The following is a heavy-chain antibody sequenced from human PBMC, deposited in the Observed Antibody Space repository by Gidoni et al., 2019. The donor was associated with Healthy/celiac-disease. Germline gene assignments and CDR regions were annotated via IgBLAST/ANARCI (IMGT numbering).Heavy chain of an antibody. CDR1: GSTFPSYA. CDR3: AREQLGYYYYYGMDV. Sequence: QVQLVQSGAEVKKPGASVKVSCKASGSTFPSYALHWVRQAPGQRIEWMGWINAGNGNTKYSQKFQGRVTITRDTSASTAYMELSSLRSEDTAVYYCAREQLGYYYYYGMDVWGQGTTVTVSS. D-gene: IGHD6-13*01. CDR2: INAGNGNT. V-gene: IGHV1-3*01. J-gene: IGHJ6*02.